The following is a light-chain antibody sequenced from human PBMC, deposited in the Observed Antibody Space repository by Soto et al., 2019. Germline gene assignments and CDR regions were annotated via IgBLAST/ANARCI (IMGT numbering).Light chain of an antibody. CDR1: QSVSSY. CDR2: DAS. V-gene: IGKV3-11*01. Sequence: EIVLTQSPATLSLSPMEIATLSFRASQSVSSYLAWYQQKPGQAPRLLIYDASNRATGIPARFSGSGSGTDFTLTISSLEPEDFAVYYCQQRSNWPWTFGQGTKV. J-gene: IGKJ1*01. CDR3: QQRSNWPWT.